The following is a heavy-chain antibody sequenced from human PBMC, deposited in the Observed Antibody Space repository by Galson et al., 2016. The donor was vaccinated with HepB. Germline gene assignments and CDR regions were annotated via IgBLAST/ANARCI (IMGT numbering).Heavy chain of an antibody. CDR2: ISNSGSTT. V-gene: IGHV3-23*01. Sequence: SLRLSCAASGFTFSTYAMSWVRQAPGKGLEWVSAISNSGSTTYYVDSVKGRFTISRGNSKNTLYLQMNSLRVEDTALYYCAKEFVATGAVVGDYWGQGTLVTVSS. D-gene: IGHD2-21*01. CDR1: GFTFSTYA. J-gene: IGHJ4*02. CDR3: AKEFVATGAVVGDY.